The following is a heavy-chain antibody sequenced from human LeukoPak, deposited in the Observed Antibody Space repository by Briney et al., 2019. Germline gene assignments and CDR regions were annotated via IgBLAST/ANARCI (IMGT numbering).Heavy chain of an antibody. CDR2: VYDIGTT. CDR1: GGSIGSHY. V-gene: IGHV4-59*08. CDR3: ARQFRAVYYYYMDV. J-gene: IGHJ6*03. Sequence: SETLSLTCTVSGGSIGSHYWTWIRQTPGKGLEWIGYVYDIGTTKYNPSLKSRVTISVDTSKNQFSLKLSSVTAADTAVYYCARQFRAVYYYYMDVWGKGTTVTISS.